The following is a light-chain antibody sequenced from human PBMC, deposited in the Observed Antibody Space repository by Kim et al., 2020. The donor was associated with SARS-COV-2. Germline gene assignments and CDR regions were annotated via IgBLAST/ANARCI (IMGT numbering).Light chain of an antibody. V-gene: IGKV3-11*01. CDR3: QQRSNWPRT. CDR1: QSVRSY. J-gene: IGKJ4*01. CDR2: DAA. Sequence: SWSPGERATPSRRARQSVRSYLAWYQQKPGQAPRLLIYDAAHRATVIPARFSGSVSGTDFTLTISSLAPEASAVYYCQQRSNWPRTFGGGTKLEI.